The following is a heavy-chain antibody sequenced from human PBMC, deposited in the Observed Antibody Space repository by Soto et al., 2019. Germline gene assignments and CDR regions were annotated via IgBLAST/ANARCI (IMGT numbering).Heavy chain of an antibody. Sequence: ASVKVSCKASGYTFTSYDINWVRQATGQGLEWMGWMNPNSGNTGYAQKFQGRVTMTRNTSISTAYMELSSLRSEDTAVYYCARAPSRVRSLEWLLSPPTFDYWGQGTLVTVSS. CDR3: ARAPSRVRSLEWLLSPPTFDY. CDR1: GYTFTSYD. CDR2: MNPNSGNT. J-gene: IGHJ4*02. V-gene: IGHV1-8*01. D-gene: IGHD3-3*01.